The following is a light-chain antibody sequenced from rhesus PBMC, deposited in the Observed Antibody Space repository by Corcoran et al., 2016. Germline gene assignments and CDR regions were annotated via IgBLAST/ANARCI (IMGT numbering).Light chain of an antibody. J-gene: IGKJ3*01. CDR1: ENVNNY. V-gene: IGKV1-74*01. CDR2: KAF. Sequence: DIQMTQSPSSLSASVGDRVTITCRASENVNNYLNWYQQKPGKAPKLLIYKAFSLHGGVPSRFSGSGSVTDYTFTISSLQPEDVATYYCQHGYGTPFTFGPGTKLDIK. CDR3: QHGYGTPFT.